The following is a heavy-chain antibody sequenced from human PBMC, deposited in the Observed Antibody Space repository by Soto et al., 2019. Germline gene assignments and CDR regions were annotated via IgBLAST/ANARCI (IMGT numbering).Heavy chain of an antibody. CDR2: INGDNGNT. V-gene: IGHV1-3*01. J-gene: IGHJ5*02. CDR3: ARPNYYDNSGYPNWFDP. Sequence: GASVKVSCKASGFTLTNYAIHWGRQAPGQRLEWMGWINGDNGNTKYSQRFQGRVTITRDTSASTAYMELSSLRSEDTAVYYCARPNYYDNSGYPNWFDPWGQGTLVTVSS. CDR1: GFTLTNYA. D-gene: IGHD3-22*01.